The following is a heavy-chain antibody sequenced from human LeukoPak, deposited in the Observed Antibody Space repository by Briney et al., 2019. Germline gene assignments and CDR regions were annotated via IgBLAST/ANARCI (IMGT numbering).Heavy chain of an antibody. Sequence: GGSLRLSCAASGFTFSSYAMSWVRQAPGKGLEWVSAISGSGGSTYYADSVKGRFTISRDNSKNTLYLQMNSLRAEDTAVYYCAEKRSYLDLAYYYYYMDVWGKGTTVTVSS. CDR1: GFTFSSYA. CDR2: ISGSGGST. V-gene: IGHV3-23*01. CDR3: AEKRSYLDLAYYYYYMDV. J-gene: IGHJ6*03.